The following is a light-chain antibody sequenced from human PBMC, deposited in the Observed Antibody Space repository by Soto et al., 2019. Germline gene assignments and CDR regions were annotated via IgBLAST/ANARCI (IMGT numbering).Light chain of an antibody. CDR3: QQSYSTPPT. V-gene: IGKV1-39*01. CDR1: HNISSY. Sequence: DIQMTQSPSSLSASVGERVTITCRASHNISSYLNWYQQESGKAPKVLIYGASSLQSGVPSRFSGSGSGTDFTLTISSLQPEDFATYYCQQSYSTPPTFGQGTKVDIK. J-gene: IGKJ1*01. CDR2: GAS.